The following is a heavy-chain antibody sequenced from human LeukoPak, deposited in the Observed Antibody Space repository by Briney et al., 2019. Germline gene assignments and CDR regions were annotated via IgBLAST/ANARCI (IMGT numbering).Heavy chain of an antibody. D-gene: IGHD6-6*01. CDR2: IDGPSDSI. J-gene: IGHJ4*02. CDR1: GFIFSKYA. Sequence: GGSLRLSCAASGFIFSKYAMEWVRQAPGKGLEWVSSIDGPSDSIYYADSVKGRFTISRDDAKNSVYLQMNSLRTEDTAIYYCAKPDGIAATEVWGQGTLVTVSS. V-gene: IGHV3-21*04. CDR3: AKPDGIAATEV.